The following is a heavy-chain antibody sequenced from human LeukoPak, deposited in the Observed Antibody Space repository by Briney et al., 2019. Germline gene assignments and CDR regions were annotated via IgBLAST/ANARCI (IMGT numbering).Heavy chain of an antibody. J-gene: IGHJ4*02. CDR1: GFTFSSYG. Sequence: GGSLRLSCAASGFTFSSYGMHWVRQAPGKGLEWVAVIWYDGSNKYYADSVKGRFTISRDNSKNTLYLQMNSLRAEDTAVYYCASLIMVRGVESFDYWGQGTLVTVSS. CDR3: ASLIMVRGVESFDY. V-gene: IGHV3-33*01. D-gene: IGHD3-10*01. CDR2: IWYDGSNK.